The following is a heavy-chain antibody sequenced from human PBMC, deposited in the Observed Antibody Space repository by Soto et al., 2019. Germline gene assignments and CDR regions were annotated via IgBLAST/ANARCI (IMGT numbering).Heavy chain of an antibody. D-gene: IGHD4-4*01. CDR3: ARVLGGMATVRFDY. J-gene: IGHJ4*02. Sequence: QVQLVESGGGVVQPGRSLRLSCAASGFTFSSYAMHWVRQAPGTGLEWVAVISYDGSNKYYADSVKGRFTISRDNSKNTLYLQMNSLRTEDTAVYYCARVLGGMATVRFDYWGQGALVTVSS. CDR2: ISYDGSNK. CDR1: GFTFSSYA. V-gene: IGHV3-30-3*01.